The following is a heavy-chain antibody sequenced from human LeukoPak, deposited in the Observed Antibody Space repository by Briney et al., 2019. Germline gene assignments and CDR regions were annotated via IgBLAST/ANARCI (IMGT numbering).Heavy chain of an antibody. Sequence: SETLSLTCTVSGGSISSYYWSWIRQPAGKGLEWIGRIYTSGSTNYNPSLKSRVTMSVDTSKNQFSLKLSSVTAADTAVYYYARAPSTIFGLIGAFDIWGQGTMVTVSS. CDR1: GGSISSYY. J-gene: IGHJ3*02. CDR3: ARAPSTIFGLIGAFDI. CDR2: IYTSGST. D-gene: IGHD3-3*01. V-gene: IGHV4-4*07.